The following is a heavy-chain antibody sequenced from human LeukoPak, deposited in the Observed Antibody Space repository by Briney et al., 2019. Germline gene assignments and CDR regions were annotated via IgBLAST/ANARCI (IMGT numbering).Heavy chain of an antibody. CDR2: ISWNSGSI. CDR3: AKGNEDFWSGFYFDY. Sequence: GGSLRLSCAASGFTFSSHAMHWVRQAPGKGLEWVSGISWNSGSIGYADSVKGRFTISRDNAKNSLYLQMNSLRAEDMALYYCAKGNEDFWSGFYFDYWGQGTLVTVSS. CDR1: GFTFSSHA. J-gene: IGHJ4*02. D-gene: IGHD3-3*01. V-gene: IGHV3-9*03.